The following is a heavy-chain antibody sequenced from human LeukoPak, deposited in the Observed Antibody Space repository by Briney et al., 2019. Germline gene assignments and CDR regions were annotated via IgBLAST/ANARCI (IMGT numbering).Heavy chain of an antibody. J-gene: IGHJ3*01. V-gene: IGHV3-48*03. D-gene: IGHD6-19*01. CDR3: AREGKYSTAWFDAFDV. CDR1: GFIFSSSE. CDR2: ISRSSSTI. Sequence: QSGGSLRLSCAASGFIFSSSEMNWVRQAPGKGLEWVSYISRSSSTIYYADSVKGRFTISRDNAKNSLYLQMKSLRAEDTAVYYCAREGKYSTAWFDAFDVWGQGTLVNVSS.